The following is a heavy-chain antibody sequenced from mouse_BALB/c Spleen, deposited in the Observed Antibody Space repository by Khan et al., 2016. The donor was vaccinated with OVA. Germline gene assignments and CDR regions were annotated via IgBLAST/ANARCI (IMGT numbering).Heavy chain of an antibody. CDR3: ARLPVFSYVMGY. J-gene: IGHJ4*01. CDR1: GYTFTNYG. Sequence: QIQLVQSGPELKKPGETVKISCKASGYTFTNYGMNWVKQAPGKGLKWMGWINTYTGEPTYADDFKGRFAFSLETSASTAYLQINNLKNEDTATFFCARLPVFSYVMGYWGQGTSVNVSS. V-gene: IGHV9-3-1*01. CDR2: INTYTGEP.